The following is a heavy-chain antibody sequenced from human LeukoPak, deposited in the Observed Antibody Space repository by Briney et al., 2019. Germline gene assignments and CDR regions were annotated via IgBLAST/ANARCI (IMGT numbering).Heavy chain of an antibody. D-gene: IGHD2-2*02. J-gene: IGHJ5*02. CDR3: AKNPYQLLYHVWFDP. CDR2: ISGSGGST. V-gene: IGHV3-23*01. CDR1: GFTFSSYA. Sequence: PGGSMRLSCAASGFTFSSYAMSWVRQAPGKGLEWVSAISGSGGSTYYADSVKGRFTISRDNSKNTLYLQMNSLRAEDTAVYYYAKNPYQLLYHVWFDPWGQGTLVTVSS.